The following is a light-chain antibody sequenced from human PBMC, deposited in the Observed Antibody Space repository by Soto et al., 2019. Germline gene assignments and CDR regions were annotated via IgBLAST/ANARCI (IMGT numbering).Light chain of an antibody. CDR2: HAS. CDR1: QSVGSS. CDR3: QHHFNWPPFA. J-gene: IGKJ2*01. Sequence: IVMTQSPATLSVSPGDRATLSCRASQSVGSSLAWYQQKPGQAPRLLIYHASTRATAVPARFSGSGSGTEFTLTISILQSEDFAVYYCQHHFNWPPFAFGPGTKLEI. V-gene: IGKV3-15*01.